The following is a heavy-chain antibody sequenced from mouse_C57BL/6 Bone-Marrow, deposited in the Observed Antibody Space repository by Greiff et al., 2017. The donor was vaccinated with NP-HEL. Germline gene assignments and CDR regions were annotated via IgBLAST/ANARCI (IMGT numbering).Heavy chain of an antibody. D-gene: IGHD3-2*02. CDR1: GYTFTSYW. CDR3: AREGQLRLPACFAY. CDR2: INPSSGYT. J-gene: IGHJ3*01. Sequence: VQLQQPGAELAKPGASVKLSCKASGYTFTSYWMHWVKQRPGQGLEWIGYINPSSGYTKYNQKFKDKATLTADTSSSTAYMLLSSLTYEDSAVYYCAREGQLRLPACFAYWGKGTIVTVAT. V-gene: IGHV1-7*01.